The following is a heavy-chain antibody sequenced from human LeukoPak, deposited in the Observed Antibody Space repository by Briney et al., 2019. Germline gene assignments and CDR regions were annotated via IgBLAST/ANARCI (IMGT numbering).Heavy chain of an antibody. V-gene: IGHV5-51*01. CDR3: ARRQVMVVTPDDAFDI. D-gene: IGHD4-23*01. Sequence: GESLKISCKGSGYAFTTYWIAWVRQKPGKGLEWMGIIYPDDSDTRYSPPFQGQVTISADKSIRTAYLQWSSLKASDTAMYYCARRQVMVVTPDDAFDIWGQGTMVTVSS. CDR1: GYAFTTYW. CDR2: IYPDDSDT. J-gene: IGHJ3*02.